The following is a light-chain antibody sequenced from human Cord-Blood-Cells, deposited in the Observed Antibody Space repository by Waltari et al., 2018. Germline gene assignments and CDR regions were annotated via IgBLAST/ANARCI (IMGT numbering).Light chain of an antibody. V-gene: IGLV2-14*03. J-gene: IGLJ1*01. Sequence: QSALTQPASVSGCPGQSITISCPGTSRDVGGYNYVPWYQQHPGKAPKLRIDDVSNRPSGVSNRFSGSKSGNTASLTISGLQAEDEADYYCCSYAGSSTYVFGTGTKVTVL. CDR1: SRDVGGYNY. CDR2: DVS. CDR3: CSYAGSSTYV.